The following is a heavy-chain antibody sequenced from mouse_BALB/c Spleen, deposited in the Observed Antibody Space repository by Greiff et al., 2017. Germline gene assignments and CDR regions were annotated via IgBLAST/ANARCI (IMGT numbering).Heavy chain of an antibody. J-gene: IGHJ2*01. V-gene: IGHV2-6-7*01. D-gene: IGHD4-1*01. CDR2: IWDDGST. CDR1: GFSLTGYG. Sequence: QVQLKESGPGLVAPSQSLSITCTASGFSLTGYGVNWVRQPPGKGLEWLGMIWDDGSTDYNSAHKSRLGNIKDNSKSQAFLKMNSLQTDDTARYYCAETLNWDYFDYWGQGTTLTVSS. CDR3: AETLNWDYFDY.